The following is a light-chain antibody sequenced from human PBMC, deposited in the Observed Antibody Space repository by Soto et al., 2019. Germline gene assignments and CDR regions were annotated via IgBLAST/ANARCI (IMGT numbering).Light chain of an antibody. CDR3: QHYGRSPIT. CDR2: GAS. Sequence: EVVLTQSPGTLSFSPGERSTVSCRASQNVNSRLAWYQHKPGQAPRLLISGASSRATGIPDRFSGSGSATDFTLTISRLEPEDFALYYCQHYGRSPITFGQGTRLEIK. CDR1: QNVNSR. J-gene: IGKJ5*01. V-gene: IGKV3-20*01.